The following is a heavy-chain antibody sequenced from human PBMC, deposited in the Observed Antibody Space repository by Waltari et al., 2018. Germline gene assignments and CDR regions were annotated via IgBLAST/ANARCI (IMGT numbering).Heavy chain of an antibody. CDR3: ARDDGIRTVDY. V-gene: IGHV3-7*01. J-gene: IGHJ4*02. CDR2: IKPDGTEE. Sequence: QLVESGGGLVQPGGSLRLSWVVSGFTFSSYWMSWVGQTPGKGLEWVANIKPDGTEEYYVDYVKGRFTISRDNAKNSLYLQMNSLRAEDTAVYYCARDDGIRTVDYWGQGTLVTVSS. D-gene: IGHD1-20*01. CDR1: GFTFSSYW.